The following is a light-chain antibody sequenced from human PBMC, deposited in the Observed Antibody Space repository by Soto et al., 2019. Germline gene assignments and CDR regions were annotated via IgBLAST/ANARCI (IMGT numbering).Light chain of an antibody. CDR1: QSIRSN. J-gene: IGKJ1*01. CDR3: QQYGSSPWT. V-gene: IGKV3-15*01. Sequence: EIVMSQSPDTLSLSPGEGATLSCRVSQSIRSNLAWYQQRPGQAPRLLMYGASTRADGIPARFTGSGSGTEFTLTISRLEPEDFAVYYCQQYGSSPWTFGQGTNADIK. CDR2: GAS.